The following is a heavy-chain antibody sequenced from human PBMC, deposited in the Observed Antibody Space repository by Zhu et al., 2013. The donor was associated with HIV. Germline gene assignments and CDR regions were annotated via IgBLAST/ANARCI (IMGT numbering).Heavy chain of an antibody. CDR1: GGPFSGYY. D-gene: IGHD3-16*02. V-gene: IGHV4-34*01. J-gene: IGHJ4*02. CDR3: ARHDTGLSLTDY. CDR2: IYHSGST. Sequence: QVQLQQWGAGLLKPSETLSLTCAVYGGPFSGYYWSWIRQPPGKGLEWIGSIYHSGSTYYNPSLKSRVTISVDTSKNQFSLKLSSVTAADTAVYYCARHDTGLSLTDYWGQGTLVTVSS.